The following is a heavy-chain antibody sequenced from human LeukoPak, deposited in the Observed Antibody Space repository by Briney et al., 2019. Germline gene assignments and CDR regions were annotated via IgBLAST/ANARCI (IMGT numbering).Heavy chain of an antibody. Sequence: ASVKVSCKASGGTFSSYAISWVRQAPGQGLEWMGGIIPILGIANYAQKFQGRVTITADKSTSTAYMELSSLRSEDTAVYYCARGGDSSGYLDYWGQGTLVTVSS. CDR2: IIPILGIA. V-gene: IGHV1-69*10. D-gene: IGHD3-22*01. CDR1: GGTFSSYA. J-gene: IGHJ4*02. CDR3: ARGGDSSGYLDY.